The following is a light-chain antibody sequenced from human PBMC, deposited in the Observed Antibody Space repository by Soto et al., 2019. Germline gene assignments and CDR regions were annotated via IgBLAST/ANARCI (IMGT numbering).Light chain of an antibody. V-gene: IGLV2-14*01. Sequence: QSVLTQPPSASGSPGQSVTISCTGTSSDVGGYNYVSWYQQHPGKGPKLMIYEVSKRPSGVSNRFSSSKSGNTASLTISGLQAEDEADYYCSSYTSSSYVVFGGGTKVTVL. CDR1: SSDVGGYNY. J-gene: IGLJ2*01. CDR3: SSYTSSSYVV. CDR2: EVS.